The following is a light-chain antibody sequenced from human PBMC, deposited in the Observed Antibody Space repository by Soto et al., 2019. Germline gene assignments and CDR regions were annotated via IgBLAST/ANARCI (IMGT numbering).Light chain of an antibody. V-gene: IGKV3-15*01. Sequence: EILITQSPSTLSMSPGERSTLSCRASQSVKTYLAWYQQKPGQAPRLLIYGASTRATGIPARFSGGGSGTEFTLTISSLQSEDSAVYYCQQYHNWPPWTFGQGTKVDI. CDR3: QQYHNWPPWT. J-gene: IGKJ1*01. CDR2: GAS. CDR1: QSVKTY.